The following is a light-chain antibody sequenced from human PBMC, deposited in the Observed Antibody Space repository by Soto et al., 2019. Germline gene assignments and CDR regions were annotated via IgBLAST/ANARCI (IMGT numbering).Light chain of an antibody. V-gene: IGKV3-15*01. J-gene: IGKJ1*01. CDR1: QSVSSY. CDR2: AAS. CDR3: QQCYSTPST. Sequence: EIVMTQSPATLSVSPGERATLSCRASQSVSSYLAWYQQKPGKAPRLLIYAASTRDTGIPARFSGSGSGTEFTLTISSLEPEDFTAYHCQQCYSTPSTFGQGTKVDIK.